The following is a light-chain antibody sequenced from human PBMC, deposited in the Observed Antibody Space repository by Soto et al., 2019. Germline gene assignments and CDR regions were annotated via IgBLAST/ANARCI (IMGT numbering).Light chain of an antibody. V-gene: IGLV2-8*01. CDR3: SSYAGTNNWV. CDR1: SSDVGGYTY. CDR2: EVS. J-gene: IGLJ3*02. Sequence: QSALTQPPSASGSPGQSVTISCTGTSSDVGGYTYVSWYQQHPGKAPKLMIYEVSKRPSGVPDRFSGSKSGNTASLTVSGLQAEDEADYYCSSYAGTNNWVFGGGTQLTVL.